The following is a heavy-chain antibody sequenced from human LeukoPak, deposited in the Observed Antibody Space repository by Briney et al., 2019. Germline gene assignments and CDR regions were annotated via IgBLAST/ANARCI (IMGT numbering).Heavy chain of an antibody. D-gene: IGHD3-9*01. CDR3: ASSYYDVLTGNLRGGAFDI. J-gene: IGHJ3*02. V-gene: IGHV4-30-2*05. CDR1: GFTFSSYA. CDR2: IYYIGSA. Sequence: LRLSCAASGFTFSSYAMSWVRQAPGKGLEWIGYIYYIGSAYYNPSLKSRVTISVDTSKNQFSLKLSSVTAADTAVYYCASSYYDVLTGNLRGGAFDIWGQGTLVTVSS.